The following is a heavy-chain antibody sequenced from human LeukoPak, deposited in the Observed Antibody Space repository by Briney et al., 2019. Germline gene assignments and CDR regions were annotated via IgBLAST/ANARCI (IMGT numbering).Heavy chain of an antibody. CDR2: LYMDGSA. J-gene: IGHJ4*02. CDR1: GFTPSIYY. Sequence: GCALRLSCAASGFTPSIYYMTWVRQAPAKGLEWVSYLYMDGSAYYAHSVKDRFTVSRDNSKNTVYLQMSSLRAEDTAVYYCARGPGWNYFDYWGQGTLVTVSS. CDR3: ARGPGWNYFDY. V-gene: IGHV3-66*01. D-gene: IGHD2-15*01.